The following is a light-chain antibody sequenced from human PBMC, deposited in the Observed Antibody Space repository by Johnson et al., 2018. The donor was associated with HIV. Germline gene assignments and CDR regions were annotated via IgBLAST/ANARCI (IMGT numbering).Light chain of an antibody. CDR2: ENN. V-gene: IGLV1-51*02. J-gene: IGLJ1*01. Sequence: PPSMSAAPGQKVTISCSGSSSNIGNNYVSWYQQLPGTAPKLLIYENNKRPSGIPDHFSGSKSGTSATLGITGLQTGDEAAYYCGTWDNSLSAYVFGTGTKVTVL. CDR3: GTWDNSLSAYV. CDR1: SSNIGNNY.